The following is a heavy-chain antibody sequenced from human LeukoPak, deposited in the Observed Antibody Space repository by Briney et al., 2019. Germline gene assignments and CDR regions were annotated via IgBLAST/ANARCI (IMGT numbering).Heavy chain of an antibody. CDR1: GGSISSGDYY. J-gene: IGHJ4*02. CDR2: ISSSGRT. D-gene: IGHD3-10*01. V-gene: IGHV4-30-4*01. CDR3: ARGQCGSGIVY. Sequence: SETLSLTCTVSGGSISSGDYYWSWIRQPPGKGLEWIGYISSSGRTYYSPSLKSRITVSMYTSKNQFSLKVSSVTAADTAVFYCARGQCGSGIVYWGQGTLVTVSS.